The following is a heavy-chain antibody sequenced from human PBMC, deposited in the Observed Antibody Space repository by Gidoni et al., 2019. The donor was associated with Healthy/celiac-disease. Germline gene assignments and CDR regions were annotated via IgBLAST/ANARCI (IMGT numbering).Heavy chain of an antibody. CDR1: GGSFSGYY. V-gene: IGHV4-34*01. J-gene: IGHJ4*02. Sequence: QVQLQQWGAGLLKPSETLSLTCAVYGGSFSGYYWSWIRQPPGKGLEWIGEINHSGSTNYNPSLKSRVTISVDTSKNQFSLKLSSVTAADTAVYYCARGRYYYELSPPLNYWGQGTLVTVSS. D-gene: IGHD3-22*01. CDR2: INHSGST. CDR3: ARGRYYYELSPPLNY.